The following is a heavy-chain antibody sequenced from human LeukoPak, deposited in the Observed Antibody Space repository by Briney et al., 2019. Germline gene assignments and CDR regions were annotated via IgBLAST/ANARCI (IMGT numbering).Heavy chain of an antibody. CDR3: VRFMVVTAIPYYYYYMDV. D-gene: IGHD2-21*02. V-gene: IGHV4-59*11. CDR2: IYYSGST. J-gene: IGHJ6*03. CDR1: GGSISSHY. Sequence: SETLSLTRTVPGGSISSHYWSWIRQSPGKGLEWSGYIYYSGSTNYNPSLKSRVNISVDASKKQFCLKLSSVAAADTAVYYCVRFMVVTAIPYYYYYMDVWGKGTTVTVSS.